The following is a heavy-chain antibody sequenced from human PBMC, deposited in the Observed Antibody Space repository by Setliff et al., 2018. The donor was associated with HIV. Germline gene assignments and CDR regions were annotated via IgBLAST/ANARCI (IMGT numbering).Heavy chain of an antibody. Sequence: GASVKVSCKASGYTFTDHHIHWMRQAPGHGLQWVGIVNPRGGNTTYAHLFQGRVSMTRDTSTSTVSMELTGPRSDDTAIYFLARDGEGGYFAEWGQGTLVTVSS. D-gene: IGHD3-22*01. J-gene: IGHJ4*02. CDR1: GYTFTDHH. V-gene: IGHV1-46*01. CDR3: ARDGEGGYFAE. CDR2: VNPRGGNT.